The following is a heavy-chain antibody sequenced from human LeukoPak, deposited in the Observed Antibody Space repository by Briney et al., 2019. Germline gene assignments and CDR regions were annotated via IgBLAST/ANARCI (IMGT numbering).Heavy chain of an antibody. CDR3: ARRAPYDYVWGSAAAFDI. CDR2: ISYDGSNK. CDR1: GFTFSSYA. Sequence: GRSLRLSCAASGFTFSSYAMHWVRQAPGKGLEWVAVISYDGSNKYYADSVKGRFTISRDNSKNTLYLQMNSLRAEDTAVYYCARRAPYDYVWGSAAAFDIWGQGTMVTVSS. J-gene: IGHJ3*02. D-gene: IGHD3-16*01. V-gene: IGHV3-30-3*01.